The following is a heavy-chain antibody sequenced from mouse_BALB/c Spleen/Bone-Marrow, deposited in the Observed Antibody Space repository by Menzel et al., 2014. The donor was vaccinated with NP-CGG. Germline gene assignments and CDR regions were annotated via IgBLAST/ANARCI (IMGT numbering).Heavy chain of an antibody. D-gene: IGHD1-1*01. Sequence: EVMLVESGGGLVQPGGSLKLSCAASGFDFSRYWMSWVRQAPGKGLEWIGEINPDSSTINYTPSLKGKFIISRDNAKNTLYMQMSKVRSEDTALYYCSRLYYYGNFAYWGQGTLVTVSA. CDR2: INPDSSTI. V-gene: IGHV4-1*02. J-gene: IGHJ3*01. CDR1: GFDFSRYW. CDR3: SRLYYYGNFAY.